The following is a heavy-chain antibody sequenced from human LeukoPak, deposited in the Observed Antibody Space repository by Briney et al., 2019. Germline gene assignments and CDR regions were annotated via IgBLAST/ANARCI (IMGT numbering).Heavy chain of an antibody. CDR3: ARDTAGAGVVGATTDY. CDR2: ISSSSSYI. CDR1: GFTFNGYG. J-gene: IGHJ4*02. V-gene: IGHV3-21*01. D-gene: IGHD1-26*01. Sequence: GGSLRLSCAASGFTFNGYGMNWVRQAPGKGLEWVSSISSSSSYIYYADSVKGRFTISRDNAKNSLYLQMNSLRAEDTAVYYCARDTAGAGVVGATTDYWGQGTLVTVSS.